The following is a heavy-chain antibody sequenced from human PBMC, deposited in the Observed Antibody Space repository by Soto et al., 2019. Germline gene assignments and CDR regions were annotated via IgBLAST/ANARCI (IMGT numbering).Heavy chain of an antibody. CDR3: ASSQKGYNWNYFDH. CDR1: GGSISGSYYY. CDR2: VFYTGFT. V-gene: IGHV4-39*01. J-gene: IGHJ4*02. D-gene: IGHD1-20*01. Sequence: SETLSLTCAVSGGSISGSYYYWGWLRQPPGRGPEWIGSVFYTGFTSYNPSLESRVSVSVDTSKNQFSLKVSAVTAADTAVYYCASSQKGYNWNYFDHWGQGALVTVSS.